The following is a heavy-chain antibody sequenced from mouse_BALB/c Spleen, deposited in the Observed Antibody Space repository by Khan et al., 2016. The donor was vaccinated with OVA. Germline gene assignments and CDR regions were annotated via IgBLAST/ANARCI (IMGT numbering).Heavy chain of an antibody. CDR3: ARQPYYHYNVMDY. J-gene: IGHJ4*01. Sequence: QVQLKQSGPGLVAPSQSLSITCTVSGFSLTSYGVHWVRQPPGKGLEWLGVIWAGGSTNYNSALKSRLTITKANSKSQVFLKMNSLQTDDTAIYFCARQPYYHYNVMDYWGQGTSVTVSS. V-gene: IGHV2-9*02. D-gene: IGHD2-10*01. CDR1: GFSLTSYG. CDR2: IWAGGST.